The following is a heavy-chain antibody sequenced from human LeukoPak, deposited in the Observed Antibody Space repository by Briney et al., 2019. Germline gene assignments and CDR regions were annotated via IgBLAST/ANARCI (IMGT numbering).Heavy chain of an antibody. J-gene: IGHJ4*02. CDR2: INEDATTT. CDR3: AKDGYSSGWERSYFDY. D-gene: IGHD6-19*01. Sequence: TGGSLRLSCAASGFAFSAYWMHWVRQAPGKGLEWVSRINEDATTTTYADSVKGRFFISRDNTKKSLYLQMNNLRAEDTAVYYCAKDGYSSGWERSYFDYWGQGTLVTVSS. CDR1: GFAFSAYW. V-gene: IGHV3-74*01.